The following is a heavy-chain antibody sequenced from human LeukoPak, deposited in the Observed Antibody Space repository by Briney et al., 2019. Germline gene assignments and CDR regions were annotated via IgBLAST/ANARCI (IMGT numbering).Heavy chain of an antibody. CDR2: ISRSGEST. V-gene: IGHV3-23*01. J-gene: IGHJ4*02. CDR1: GXSFTNYV. Sequence: PGGSLRLSCAASGXSFTNYVMNWVRQAPGKGLEWVSTISRSGESTYYADFVKGRFTFSRDNSKDTLYLQMNSLRAEDTAVYYCAKEGSSSGWFPFDYWGQGTLVTVSS. CDR3: AKEGSSSGWFPFDY. D-gene: IGHD6-19*01.